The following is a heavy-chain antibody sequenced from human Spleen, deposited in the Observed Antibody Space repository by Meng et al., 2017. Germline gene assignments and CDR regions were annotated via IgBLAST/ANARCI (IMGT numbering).Heavy chain of an antibody. D-gene: IGHD3/OR15-3a*01. CDR1: GYTFSNYG. CDR3: ARAWTSDDTFDI. CDR2: ITSYNGNT. J-gene: IGHJ3*02. V-gene: IGHV1-18*01. Sequence: ASVKVSCKTSGYTFSNYGISWVRQAPGQGLEWMGWITSYNGNTNYAQKFQGRVTLTTDTPTSTAYMQLRSLRSDDTAIYYCARAWTSDDTFDIWGQGTMVTVSS.